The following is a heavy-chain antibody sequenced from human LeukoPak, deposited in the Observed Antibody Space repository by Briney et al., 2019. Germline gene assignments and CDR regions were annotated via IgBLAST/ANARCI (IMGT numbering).Heavy chain of an antibody. D-gene: IGHD6-6*01. CDR2: IYHSGRT. J-gene: IGHJ6*03. CDR3: ARDWGVEGRPGYMDV. CDR1: GYSISSGYY. Sequence: PSETLSLTCTVSGYSISSGYYWGWIRQPPGKGLEWIGIIYHSGRTDYNPSLKSRVTISEDTSKNQFSLKLSSVTAADTAVYFCARDWGVEGRPGYMDVWGKGTTVTVSS. V-gene: IGHV4-38-2*02.